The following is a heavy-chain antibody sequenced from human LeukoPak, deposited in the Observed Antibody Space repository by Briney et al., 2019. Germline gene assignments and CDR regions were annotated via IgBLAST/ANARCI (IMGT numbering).Heavy chain of an antibody. CDR2: IIPIFGTA. J-gene: IGHJ4*02. Sequence: GASVKVSCKASGGTFSSYAISWVRQAPGQGLEWMGGIIPIFGTANYAQKFQGRVTITTDESTSTAYMELGSLRSEDTAVYYCARAQQGKRYSSSSDGEVDYWGQGTLVTVSS. CDR3: ARAQQGKRYSSSSDGEVDY. V-gene: IGHV1-69*05. CDR1: GGTFSSYA. D-gene: IGHD6-6*01.